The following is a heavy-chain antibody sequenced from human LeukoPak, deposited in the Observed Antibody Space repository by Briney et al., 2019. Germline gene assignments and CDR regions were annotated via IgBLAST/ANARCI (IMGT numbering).Heavy chain of an antibody. CDR3: VKWIYAYREQIDRAAPFNS. Sequence: PGGALRLSFSGPGFTFSNYPIHWVRQAPGKGLEDVSTISGGGGSTYYADSGKGRFTISRDNYTNTLYLQMSSLRAEDTAIYYCVKWIYAYREQIDRAAPFNSWGQGTLVTVSS. J-gene: IGHJ4*02. CDR2: ISGGGGST. V-gene: IGHV3-64D*06. D-gene: IGHD5-12*01. CDR1: GFTFSNYP.